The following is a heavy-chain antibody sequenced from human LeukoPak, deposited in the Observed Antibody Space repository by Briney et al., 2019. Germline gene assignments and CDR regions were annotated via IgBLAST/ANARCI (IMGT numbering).Heavy chain of an antibody. J-gene: IGHJ4*02. Sequence: SETLSLTCTVSGGSISSYYWSWIRQPPGKGLEWIGRIYTSGSTNYNPSLKSRVTMSVDTSKNQFSLKLSSVTAADTAVYYCARDAPYYYDSSGYTLGYWGQGTLVTVSS. CDR1: GGSISSYY. V-gene: IGHV4-4*07. D-gene: IGHD3-22*01. CDR2: IYTSGST. CDR3: ARDAPYYYDSSGYTLGY.